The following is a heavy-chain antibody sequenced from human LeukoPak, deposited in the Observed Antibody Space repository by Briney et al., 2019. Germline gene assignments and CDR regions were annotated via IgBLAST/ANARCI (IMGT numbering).Heavy chain of an antibody. Sequence: SETLSLTCTVPGGSISSYYWSWIRQPPGKGLEWIGYIYYSGSTNYNPSLKSRVTISVDTSKNQFSLKLSSVTAADTAVYYCASLHSSGYYDYWGQGTLVTVSS. CDR1: GGSISSYY. V-gene: IGHV4-59*13. D-gene: IGHD3-22*01. CDR3: ASLHSSGYYDY. CDR2: IYYSGST. J-gene: IGHJ4*02.